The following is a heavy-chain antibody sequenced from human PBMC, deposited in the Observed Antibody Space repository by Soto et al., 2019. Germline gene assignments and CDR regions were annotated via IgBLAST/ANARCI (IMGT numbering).Heavy chain of an antibody. V-gene: IGHV4-39*02. CDR2: IYYSGAT. CDR3: GRDGDTSERPYFGH. D-gene: IGHD3-22*01. CDR1: GGSIGRTPYY. J-gene: IGHJ1*01. Sequence: QLQLQESGPGLVKPSETLSLTCTVSGGSIGRTPYYWGWIRQPPGQGLAWIGTIYYSGATYYNPSFKSRLNIYVDTSKSQFSLKLTSVTAADTAVYYCGRDGDTSERPYFGHWGQGTLVTVSS.